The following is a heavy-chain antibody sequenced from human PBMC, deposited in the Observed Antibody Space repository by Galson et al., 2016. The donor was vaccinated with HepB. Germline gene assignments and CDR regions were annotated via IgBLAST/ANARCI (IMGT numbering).Heavy chain of an antibody. CDR3: ARKVLHHFDSSGYFPGPLGM. V-gene: IGHV3-23*01. CDR1: SSHA. CDR2: ITSTGAKT. J-gene: IGHJ4*03. Sequence: SSHAMTWVRQAPGKGLEWISAITSTGAKTFYADSVKGRFNISRDSSKSTLSRQMNNLRAVDTALYHCARKVLHHFDSSGYFPGPLGMGGQGTLVTVSS. D-gene: IGHD3-22*01.